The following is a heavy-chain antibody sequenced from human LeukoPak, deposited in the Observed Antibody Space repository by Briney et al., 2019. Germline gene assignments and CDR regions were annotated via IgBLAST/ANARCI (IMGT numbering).Heavy chain of an antibody. V-gene: IGHV3-21*01. D-gene: IGHD3-16*02. J-gene: IGHJ4*02. CDR3: ARDGYDYVWGSYRFFDY. CDR2: ISSSSSYI. CDR1: GFTFSIYS. Sequence: PGGSLRLSCAASGFTFSIYSMNWVRQAPGKGLEWVSSISSSSSYIYYADSVKGRFTISRDNAKNSLYLQMNSLRAEDTAVYYCARDGYDYVWGSYRFFDYWGQGTLVTVSS.